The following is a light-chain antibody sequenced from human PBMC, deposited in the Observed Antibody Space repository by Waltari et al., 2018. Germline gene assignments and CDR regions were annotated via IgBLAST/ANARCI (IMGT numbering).Light chain of an antibody. CDR1: SSNIGAGYD. CDR3: QSYDNSLSGPVI. J-gene: IGLJ2*01. CDR2: RND. Sequence: QSVLTQPPSVSGAPGQRVTISCTGTSSNIGAGYDVNWYQQLPGTAPKLLMYRNDNRPSGVPDRFSGSKSGTSASLAITGLQAEDEADYYCQSYDNSLSGPVIFGGGTKLTVL. V-gene: IGLV1-40*01.